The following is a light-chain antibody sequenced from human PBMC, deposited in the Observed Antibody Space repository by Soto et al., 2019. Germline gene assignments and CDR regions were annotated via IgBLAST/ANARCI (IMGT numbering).Light chain of an antibody. Sequence: DIQMTQSQSSLSASVGDRVTITCRASQSISSYLNWYQQKPGKAPKLLIYAASSLQSGVPTRFTGSGSGTEFTLTISSLQPEDFATYYCLQHNSYPRTFGQGTKVDIK. J-gene: IGKJ1*01. CDR1: QSISSY. CDR2: AAS. V-gene: IGKV1-17*01. CDR3: LQHNSYPRT.